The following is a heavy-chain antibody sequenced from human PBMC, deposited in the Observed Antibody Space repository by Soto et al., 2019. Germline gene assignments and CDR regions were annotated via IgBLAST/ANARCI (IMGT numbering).Heavy chain of an antibody. CDR2: IIPILDIA. D-gene: IGHD3-10*01. J-gene: IGHJ6*02. CDR3: AREDGSGTTYYYGMDV. Sequence: QVQLVQSGAEVKKPGSSVKVSCKDSGGTFSSYTLNWVRQAPGQGLEWMGRIIPILDIAIYAQKFQGRVTITADKSTSTAYMEVSSLRSEDTAVYYCAREDGSGTTYYYGMDVWGQGTTVTVSS. CDR1: GGTFSSYT. V-gene: IGHV1-69*08.